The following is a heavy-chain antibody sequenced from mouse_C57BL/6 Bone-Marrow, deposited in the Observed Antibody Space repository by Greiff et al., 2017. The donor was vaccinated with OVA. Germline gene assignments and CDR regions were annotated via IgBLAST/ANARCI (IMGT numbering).Heavy chain of an antibody. CDR3: TRGWLLRGWFAY. Sequence: QVQLKESGAELVRPGASVTLSCKASGYTFTDYEMHWVKQTPVHGLEWIGAIDPETGGTAYNQKFKGKAILTADKSSSTAYMELRSLTSEDSAVYYCTRGWLLRGWFAYWGQGTLVTVSA. J-gene: IGHJ3*01. CDR2: IDPETGGT. V-gene: IGHV1-15*01. CDR1: GYTFTDYE. D-gene: IGHD2-3*01.